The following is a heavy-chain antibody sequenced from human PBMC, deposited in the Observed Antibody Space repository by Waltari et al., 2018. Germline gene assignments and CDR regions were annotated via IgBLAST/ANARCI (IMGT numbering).Heavy chain of an antibody. V-gene: IGHV3-7*01. CDR1: GFTISRCW. J-gene: IGHJ4*02. CDR3: VGWNDPINS. D-gene: IGHD1-1*01. Sequence: EAQLVQSGGGLVQPGGSLTLSCAASGFTISRCWMTWIRQAPGQGLQWGANIGPDGSDKYYVDSVKGRFTIARDNAENSLLLQMSSLRVEDTALYYCVGWNDPINSWGQGTLVAVSS. CDR2: IGPDGSDK.